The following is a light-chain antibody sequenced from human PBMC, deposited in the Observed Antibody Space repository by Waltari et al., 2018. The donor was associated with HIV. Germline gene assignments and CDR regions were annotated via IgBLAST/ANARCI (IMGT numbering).Light chain of an antibody. Sequence: DIVMTQSPDSLAVSLGERATINCKSSQSVLFSSNNKNYLAWYQQKPGQPPKLLLYWASTRESAVPDRFSGSGSGADFTLTISSLQAEDVAVYYCQQYYLVPYTFGQGTKLEIK. CDR3: QQYYLVPYT. V-gene: IGKV4-1*01. CDR2: WAS. CDR1: QSVLFSSNNKNY. J-gene: IGKJ2*01.